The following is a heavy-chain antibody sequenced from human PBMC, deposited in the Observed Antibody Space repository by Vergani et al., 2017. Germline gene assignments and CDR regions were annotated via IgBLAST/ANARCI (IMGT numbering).Heavy chain of an antibody. D-gene: IGHD6-13*01. CDR3: TIESIAAADYYYCMDV. J-gene: IGHJ6*02. Sequence: QVQLVQSGAEVKKPGSSVKVSCKASGGTFSSYTVSWVRQAPGQGLGWMGRIIPILGIANYAQKFQGIVTITADKSTSTAYMELSSLGSVDTAVYYCTIESIAAADYYYCMDVWGQGTTVTVSS. CDR1: GGTFSSYT. CDR2: IIPILGIA. V-gene: IGHV1-69*08.